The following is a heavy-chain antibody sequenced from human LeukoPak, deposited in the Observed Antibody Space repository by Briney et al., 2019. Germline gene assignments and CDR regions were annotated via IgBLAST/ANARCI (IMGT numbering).Heavy chain of an antibody. CDR2: ISGSGGST. CDR1: GFTFSSYA. Sequence: AGGSLSLSCAASGFTFSSYAMSWVRQAPGKGLEWVSAISGSGGSTYYADSVKGRFTISRDNSKNTLYLQMNSLRAEDTAVYYCAKDPSYYDFWSGYYLYFDYWGQETLVTVSS. CDR3: AKDPSYYDFWSGYYLYFDY. J-gene: IGHJ4*02. D-gene: IGHD3-3*01. V-gene: IGHV3-23*01.